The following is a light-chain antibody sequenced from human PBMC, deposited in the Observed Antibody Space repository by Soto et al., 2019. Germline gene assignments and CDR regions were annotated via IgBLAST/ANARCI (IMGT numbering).Light chain of an antibody. J-gene: IGKJ4*01. CDR3: QQYNRYSIH. Sequence: DIPLTQSPSTLSASVGDRVTITCRASQSISNWVVWYQQKPGKAPKFLIYDASTLESGVPSRFSGSGYGTEFTLTISSLQPEDFATYYCQQYNRYSIHFGGETKVEMK. V-gene: IGKV1-5*03. CDR2: DAS. CDR1: QSISNW.